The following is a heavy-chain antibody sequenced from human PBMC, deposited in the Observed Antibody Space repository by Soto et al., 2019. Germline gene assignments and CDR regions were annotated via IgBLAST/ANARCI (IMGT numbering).Heavy chain of an antibody. D-gene: IGHD3-3*01. V-gene: IGHV4-59*01. Sequence: PSETLSLTCTVSGGSISSYYWSWIRQPPGKGLEWIGYIYYSGSTNYNPSLKSRVTISVDTSKNQFSLKLSSVSAADTAVYYCARVLPRFLVMDVWGKGTTVTVSS. CDR1: GGSISSYY. CDR2: IYYSGST. CDR3: ARVLPRFLVMDV. J-gene: IGHJ6*04.